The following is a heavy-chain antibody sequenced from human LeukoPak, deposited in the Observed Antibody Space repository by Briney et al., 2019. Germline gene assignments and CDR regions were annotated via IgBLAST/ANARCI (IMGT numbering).Heavy chain of an antibody. D-gene: IGHD6-19*01. CDR3: AKDSGPYSSGWWVY. CDR2: ISYDGSNK. V-gene: IGHV3-30*18. Sequence: GRSLRLSCAASGFTFSSYGMHWVRQAPGKGLEWVAVISYDGSNKYYADSVKGRFTISRDNSKNTLYLQMNGLRAEDTAVYYCAKDSGPYSSGWWVYWGQGTLVTVSS. J-gene: IGHJ4*02. CDR1: GFTFSSYG.